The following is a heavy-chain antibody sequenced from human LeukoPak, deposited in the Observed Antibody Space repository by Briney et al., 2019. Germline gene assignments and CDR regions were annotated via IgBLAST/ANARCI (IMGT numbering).Heavy chain of an antibody. J-gene: IGHJ4*02. CDR3: ARDQMTTKGFDY. CDR2: IYTSGST. V-gene: IGHV4-61*02. D-gene: IGHD4-11*01. Sequence: SETLSLTCTVSGGSISSGSYYWSWIRQPAGKGLEWIGRIYTSGSTNYNPSLKSRVTISVDTSKNQFSLKLSSVTAADTAVYYCARDQMTTKGFDYWGQETLVTVSS. CDR1: GGSISSGSYY.